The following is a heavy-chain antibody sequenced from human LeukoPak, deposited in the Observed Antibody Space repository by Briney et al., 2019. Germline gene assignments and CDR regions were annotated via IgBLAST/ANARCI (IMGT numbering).Heavy chain of an antibody. CDR1: GGTFSSYA. Sequence: SVKVSCKASGGTFSSYAISWVRQAPGQGLEWMGGIIPIFGTANYAQKFQGRVTITADKSTSTAYMELSSLRSEDTAVYYCASSLGFSGYSYDTSAYYYYRDVWGKGTTVTVSS. D-gene: IGHD5-18*01. CDR3: ASSLGFSGYSYDTSAYYYYRDV. J-gene: IGHJ6*03. V-gene: IGHV1-69*06. CDR2: IIPIFGTA.